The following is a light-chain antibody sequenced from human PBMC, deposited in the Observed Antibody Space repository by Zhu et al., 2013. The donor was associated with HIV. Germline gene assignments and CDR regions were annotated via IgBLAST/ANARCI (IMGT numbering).Light chain of an antibody. CDR1: QSISSS. CDR3: QQRFNWPPLT. J-gene: IGKJ4*01. CDR2: DAS. V-gene: IGKV3-11*01. Sequence: EIVLTQSPDTLSLSPGERATLSCRASQSISSSLAWYQQRPGQAPRLIIYDASNRATGIPARFSGSGSGTDFTLTISSLEPEDFGVYFCQQRFNWPPLTFGGGTKVDFK.